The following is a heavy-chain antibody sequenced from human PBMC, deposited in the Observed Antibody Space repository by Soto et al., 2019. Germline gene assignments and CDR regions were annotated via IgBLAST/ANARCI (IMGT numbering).Heavy chain of an antibody. CDR1: GFSFSDYA. D-gene: IGHD6-13*01. CDR2: ISESGGST. V-gene: IGHV3-23*01. J-gene: IGHJ4*02. Sequence: GGSLRLSCAASGFSFSDYAMSWVRQAPGKGLEWVSVISESGGSTHYADSVRGRFTVSRDNSKNSLSLRMNSLRDEDTAVYFCAKRSPYSSGWYSPIFDYLCQGALVTVSS. CDR3: AKRSPYSSGWYSPIFDY.